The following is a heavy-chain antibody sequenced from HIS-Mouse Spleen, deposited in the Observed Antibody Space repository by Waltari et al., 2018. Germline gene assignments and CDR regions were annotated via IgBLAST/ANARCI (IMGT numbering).Heavy chain of an antibody. D-gene: IGHD6-19*01. CDR1: GGSISSSSYY. J-gene: IGHJ4*02. V-gene: IGHV4-39*01. Sequence: QLQLQESGPGLVKPSETLSLTCTVSGGSISSSSYYWGWIRQPPGKGLEWIGSIYYSGSTYYNPALKCRVTISVDTSKNQFSLKLSSVTAADTAVYYCAGIAVAGTNYFDYWGQGTLVTVSS. CDR3: AGIAVAGTNYFDY. CDR2: IYYSGST.